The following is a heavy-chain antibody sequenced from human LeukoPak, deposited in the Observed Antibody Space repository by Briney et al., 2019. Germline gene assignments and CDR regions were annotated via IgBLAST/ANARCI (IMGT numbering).Heavy chain of an antibody. J-gene: IGHJ4*02. D-gene: IGHD1-1*01. Sequence: HPGGSLRLSCTASGFTFSTFGMHWVRQAPGKGLEWAAFIRSDGSNKYNADSVKGRFTISRDNSKNTLYLQMNSLRDEDTAVYYCAKDRSNWAVDYWGQGTLVTVSS. CDR2: IRSDGSNK. CDR3: AKDRSNWAVDY. V-gene: IGHV3-30*02. CDR1: GFTFSTFG.